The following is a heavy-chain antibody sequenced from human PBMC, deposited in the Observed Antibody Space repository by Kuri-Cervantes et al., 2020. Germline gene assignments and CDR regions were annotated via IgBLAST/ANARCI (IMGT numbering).Heavy chain of an antibody. CDR2: ISSSGST. V-gene: IGHV4-4*07. J-gene: IGHJ4*02. CDR1: GGSISGYY. Sequence: SETLSLTCTVSGGSISGYYWTWIRQSAGKGLEWIGSISSSGSTNCNPSLTGRVTISVDNPRSQFSLDLTSVTAADTAVYYCARRYSSGPLGYWGQGTLVTVSS. D-gene: IGHD6-19*01. CDR3: ARRYSSGPLGY.